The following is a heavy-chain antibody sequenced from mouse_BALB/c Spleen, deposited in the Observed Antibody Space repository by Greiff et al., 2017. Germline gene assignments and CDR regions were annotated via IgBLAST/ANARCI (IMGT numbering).Heavy chain of an antibody. V-gene: IGHV3-1*02. D-gene: IGHD1-1*01. CDR3: ARGNYDGSSYWYGDV. J-gene: IGHJ1*01. Sequence: DVQLQESGPDLVKPSQSLSLTCTVTGYSITSGYSWHWIRQFPGNKLEWMGYIHYSGSTNYNPSLKSRISITRDTSKNQFFLQLNSVTTEDTATYYCARGNYDGSSYWYGDVWGAGTTVTVSS. CDR2: IHYSGST. CDR1: GYSITSGYS.